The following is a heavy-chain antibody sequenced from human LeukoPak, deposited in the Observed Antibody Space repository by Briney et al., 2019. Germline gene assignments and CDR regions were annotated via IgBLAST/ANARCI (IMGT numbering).Heavy chain of an antibody. V-gene: IGHV4-61*02. D-gene: IGHD2-2*01. CDR3: ARDWGYCSSTSCSPGNWFDP. J-gene: IGHJ5*02. Sequence: SETLSLTCTVSGGSISSGSYYWSWIRQPAGTGLEWIGRIYTSGSTNYNPSLKSRVTISVDTSKNQFSLKLSSVTAADTAVYYCARDWGYCSSTSCSPGNWFDPWGQGTLVTVSP. CDR1: GGSISSGSYY. CDR2: IYTSGST.